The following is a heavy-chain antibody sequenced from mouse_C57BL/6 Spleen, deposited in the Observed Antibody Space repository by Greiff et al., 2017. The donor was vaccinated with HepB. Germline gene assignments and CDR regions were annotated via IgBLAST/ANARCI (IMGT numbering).Heavy chain of an antibody. Sequence: EVNVVESGGGLVQPKGSLKLSCAASGFSFNTYAMNWVRQAPGKGLEWVARIRSKSNNYATYYADSVKDRFTISRDDSESMLYLQMNNLKTEDTAMYYCVRAPNWDFDYWGQGTTLTVSS. CDR1: GFSFNTYA. D-gene: IGHD4-1*01. V-gene: IGHV10-1*01. CDR2: IRSKSNNYAT. J-gene: IGHJ2*01. CDR3: VRAPNWDFDY.